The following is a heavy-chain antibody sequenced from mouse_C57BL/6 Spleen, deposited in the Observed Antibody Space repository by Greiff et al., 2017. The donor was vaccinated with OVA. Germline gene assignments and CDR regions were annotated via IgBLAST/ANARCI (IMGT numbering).Heavy chain of an antibody. J-gene: IGHJ2*01. CDR1: GYSFTGYY. CDR2: INPSTGGT. Sequence: EVQLQQSGPELVKPGASVKISCKASGYSFTGYYMNWVKQSPEKSLEWIGEINPSTGGTTYNQKFKAKATLTVDKSSSTAYMQLKSLTSEDSAVYYCARNYYGSSYVPDYWGQGTTLTVSS. V-gene: IGHV1-42*01. CDR3: ARNYYGSSYVPDY. D-gene: IGHD1-1*01.